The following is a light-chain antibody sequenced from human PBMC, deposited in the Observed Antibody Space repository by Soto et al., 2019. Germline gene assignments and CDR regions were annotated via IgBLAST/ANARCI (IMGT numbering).Light chain of an antibody. CDR1: SSNIGSNT. CDR3: AAWDDSLNGQGV. V-gene: IGLV1-44*01. J-gene: IGLJ2*01. Sequence: QTVVTQPPSASGTPGQRVTISCSGSSSNIGSNTVNWYQQLPGTAPKLLIYSNNQRPSGVPDRFSGSKSGTSASLAISGLQSEVEADYYCAAWDDSLNGQGVFGGGTKVTVL. CDR2: SNN.